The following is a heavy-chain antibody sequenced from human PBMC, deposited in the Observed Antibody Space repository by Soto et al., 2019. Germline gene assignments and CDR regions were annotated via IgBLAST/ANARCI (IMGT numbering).Heavy chain of an antibody. J-gene: IGHJ6*02. Sequence: SETLSLTCTVSGGSISSYYWSWIRQPPGKVLDWFGYIYYSGSTNYNPSLKSRVTISVDTSKNQFSLKLSSVTAADTAVYYCARDYYDKYYYGMDVWGQGTTVTVSS. CDR3: ARDYYDKYYYGMDV. D-gene: IGHD3-22*01. V-gene: IGHV4-59*01. CDR2: IYYSGST. CDR1: GGSISSYY.